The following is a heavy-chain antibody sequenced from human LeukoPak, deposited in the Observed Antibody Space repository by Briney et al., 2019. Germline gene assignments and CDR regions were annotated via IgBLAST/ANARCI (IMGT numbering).Heavy chain of an antibody. CDR2: IYYYSGST. J-gene: IGHJ5*02. CDR3: ARGRGEGRGISMVRGVRAPSYNWFDP. CDR1: GGSISSSTYF. V-gene: IGHV4-39*06. D-gene: IGHD3-10*01. Sequence: SETLSLTCTVSGGSISSSTYFWGWIRQPPGKGLEWIGSIYYYSGSTYYNPSLKSRVTISVDTSKNQFPLRLSSVTAADTAVYYCARGRGEGRGISMVRGVRAPSYNWFDPWGHGTLVTVSS.